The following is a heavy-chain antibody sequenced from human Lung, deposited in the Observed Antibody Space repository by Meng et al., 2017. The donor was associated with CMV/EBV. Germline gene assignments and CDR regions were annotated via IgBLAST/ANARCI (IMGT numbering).Heavy chain of an antibody. CDR1: GDSITSRRYL. J-gene: IGHJ6*02. D-gene: IGHD3-10*01. CDR2: IHNGGGS. V-gene: IGHV4-39*02. Sequence: SXTXSLXCSVSGDSITSRRYLWGWIRQPPGKGLEWIGGIHNGGGSYYSPTLKSRVTISLDTSKNHFSLRLTSVTASDTAVYSCARSGSGGTFLGLDYYYAREVWXQGTXVNGAS. CDR3: ARSGSGGTFLGLDYYYAREV.